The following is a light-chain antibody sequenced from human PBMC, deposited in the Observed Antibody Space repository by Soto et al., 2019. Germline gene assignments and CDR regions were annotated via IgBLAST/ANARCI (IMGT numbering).Light chain of an antibody. J-gene: IGKJ5*01. CDR3: QQGYDTPLT. Sequence: DIQMTQSPSSLSASVGDRVSITCRASQTISSYLNWFQQKPGEAPNLLIYTASTLQSGVPTRFSGSVSATDFTLTISNLQAEEFATDYCQQGYDTPLTFGQGTRLEI. V-gene: IGKV1-39*01. CDR2: TAS. CDR1: QTISSY.